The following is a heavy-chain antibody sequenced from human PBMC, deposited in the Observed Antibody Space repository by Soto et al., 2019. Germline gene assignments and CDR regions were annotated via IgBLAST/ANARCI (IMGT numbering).Heavy chain of an antibody. CDR3: ARANRYCSGGSCYPGAFDI. CDR2: ISSSSSYT. Sequence: PGGSLRLSCAASGFTFSDYYMSWIRQAPGKGLEWVSYISSSSSYTNYADSVKGRFTISRDNAKNSLYLQMNSLRAEDTAVYYCARANRYCSGGSCYPGAFDIWGQGTMVTVSS. J-gene: IGHJ3*02. V-gene: IGHV3-11*06. D-gene: IGHD2-15*01. CDR1: GFTFSDYY.